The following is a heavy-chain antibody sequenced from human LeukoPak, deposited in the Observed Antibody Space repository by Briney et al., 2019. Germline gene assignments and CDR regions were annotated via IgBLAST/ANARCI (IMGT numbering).Heavy chain of an antibody. CDR3: ARSVHIGYHDY. J-gene: IGHJ4*02. CDR2: ISYDGSNQ. CDR1: GFTFSSYA. D-gene: IGHD2-21*01. Sequence: GGSLRLSCAASGFTFSSYAMHWVRQAPGKGLEWVALISYDGSNQYYADSVKGRFTISRDNSKNTLYLQMSSLRAEDTAVYYCARSVHIGYHDYWGQGTLVTVSS. V-gene: IGHV3-30*04.